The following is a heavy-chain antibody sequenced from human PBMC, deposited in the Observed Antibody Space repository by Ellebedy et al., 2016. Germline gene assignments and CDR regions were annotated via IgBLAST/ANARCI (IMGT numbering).Heavy chain of an antibody. CDR2: ISSSSSYI. V-gene: IGHV3-21*01. CDR3: ATPLYCTNGVCQDY. D-gene: IGHD2-8*01. J-gene: IGHJ4*02. Sequence: GESLKISCAASGFTFSSYTMNWVRQAPGKGLEWVSSISSSSSYIYYADSVKGRFTISRDNAKNSLYLQMSSLRAEDTAVYYCATPLYCTNGVCQDYWGQGTLVTVSS. CDR1: GFTFSSYT.